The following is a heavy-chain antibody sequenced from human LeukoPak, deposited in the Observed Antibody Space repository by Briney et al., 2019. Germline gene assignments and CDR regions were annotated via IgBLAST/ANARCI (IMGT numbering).Heavy chain of an antibody. V-gene: IGHV3-30-3*01. CDR1: GFTFSSYT. CDR2: VTYDGSTK. Sequence: GGSLRLSCAASGFTFSSYTLHWVRQAPGKGLEWVAIVTYDGSTKYYADSVKGRFTISRDNSKNTLYLQMNSLRAEDTAVYYCARGYCSSISCYPSDYWGQGTLVTVSS. CDR3: ARGYCSSISCYPSDY. D-gene: IGHD2-2*01. J-gene: IGHJ4*02.